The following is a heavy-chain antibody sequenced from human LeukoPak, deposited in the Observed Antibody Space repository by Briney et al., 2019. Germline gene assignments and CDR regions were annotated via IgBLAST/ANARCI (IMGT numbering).Heavy chain of an antibody. Sequence: ASVKVSCKASGGTFSSCAISWVRQAPGQWLEWMGGIIPIFGTANYAQKFQGRVTITADESTSTVYMELSSLRSEDTAVYYCARDSSSSGNWFDPWGQGTLVTVSS. D-gene: IGHD6-6*01. CDR2: IIPIFGTA. V-gene: IGHV1-69*13. CDR1: GGTFSSCA. CDR3: ARDSSSSGNWFDP. J-gene: IGHJ5*02.